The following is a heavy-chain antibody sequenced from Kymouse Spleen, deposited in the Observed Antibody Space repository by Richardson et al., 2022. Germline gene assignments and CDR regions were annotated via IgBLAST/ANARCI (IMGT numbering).Heavy chain of an antibody. CDR2: IWYDGSNK. CDR3: ARELGRYFDY. CDR1: GFTFSSYG. Sequence: QVQLVESGGGVVQPGRSLRLSCAASGFTFSSYGMHWVRQAPGKGLEWVAVIWYDGSNKYYADSVKGRFTISRDNSKNTLYLQMNSLRAEDTAVYYCARELGRYFDYWGQGTLVTVSS. J-gene: IGHJ4*02. D-gene: IGHD7-27*02. V-gene: IGHV3-33*01.